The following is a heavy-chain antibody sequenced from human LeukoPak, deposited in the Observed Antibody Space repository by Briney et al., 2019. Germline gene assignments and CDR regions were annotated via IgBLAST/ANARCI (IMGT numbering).Heavy chain of an antibody. CDR1: GFTFSSYS. D-gene: IGHD3-22*01. CDR2: ISSSSSYI. J-gene: IGHJ4*02. CDR3: AKRADSSAHSFDY. Sequence: PGGSLRLSCAASGFTFSSYSMNWVRQAPGKGLEWVSSISSSSSYIYYADSVKGRFTISRDNAKNSLYLQMNSLRAEDTAVYYCAKRADSSAHSFDYWGQGTLVTVSS. V-gene: IGHV3-21*01.